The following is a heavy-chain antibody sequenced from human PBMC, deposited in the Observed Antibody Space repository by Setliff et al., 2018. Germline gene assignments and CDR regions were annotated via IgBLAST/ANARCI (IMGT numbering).Heavy chain of an antibody. J-gene: IGHJ6*02. CDR2: THTDGITI. CDR3: ARDGVFYAMDF. V-gene: IGHV3-48*04. CDR1: GFTFSSLW. Sequence: GGSLRLSCAASGFTFSSLWMSWVRQAPGKGLERVSKTHTDGITIYSDSVRGRFTISRDSAKNSLHLQMTSLSAEDTAVYYCARDGVFYAMDFWGQGTTVTVSS. D-gene: IGHD3-10*01.